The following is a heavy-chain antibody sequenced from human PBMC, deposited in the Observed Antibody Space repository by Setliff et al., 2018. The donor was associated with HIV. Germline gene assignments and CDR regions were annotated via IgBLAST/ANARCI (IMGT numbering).Heavy chain of an antibody. CDR2: VNSDGSST. Sequence: PGGSLRLSCAASGFTSSSFSMYWVRQAPGKGLVWVSRVNSDGSSTSYADSVKGRFTISRDNAKNTLYLQMNSVRAEDTAVYYCARQDLGAYAPLRYWGQGTLVTAPQ. J-gene: IGHJ4*02. CDR3: ARQDLGAYAPLRY. V-gene: IGHV3-74*01. CDR1: GFTSSSFS. D-gene: IGHD5-12*01.